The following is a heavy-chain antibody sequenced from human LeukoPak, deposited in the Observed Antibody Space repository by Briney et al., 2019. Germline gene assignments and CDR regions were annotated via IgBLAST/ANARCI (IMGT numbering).Heavy chain of an antibody. V-gene: IGHV3-23*01. J-gene: IGHJ5*02. CDR2: ISGSGGDT. D-gene: IGHD2-2*01. CDR1: GFTFSNYA. CDR3: ATRGVCSSTSCYPTWFDP. Sequence: GKSLRLSCAASGFTFSNYAMSWVRQAPGKGLEWVSTISGSGGDTYYADSVKGRFTISRDNSKNTLYLQMSSLRAEDTAVYYCATRGVCSSTSCYPTWFDPWGQGTLVTVSS.